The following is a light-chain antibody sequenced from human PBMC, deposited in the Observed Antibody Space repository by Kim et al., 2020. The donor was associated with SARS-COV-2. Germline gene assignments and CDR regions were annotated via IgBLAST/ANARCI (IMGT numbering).Light chain of an antibody. CDR1: QSVSTW. CDR3: QQYHSFPWT. Sequence: ASVGDRVTITCRAGQSVSTWVAWYQQKAGKAPKLLIYKASSLERGVPSRISGNGTGTEFTLTISSLQPDDFATYYCQQYHSFPWTFGQGTKVEIK. V-gene: IGKV1-5*03. J-gene: IGKJ1*01. CDR2: KAS.